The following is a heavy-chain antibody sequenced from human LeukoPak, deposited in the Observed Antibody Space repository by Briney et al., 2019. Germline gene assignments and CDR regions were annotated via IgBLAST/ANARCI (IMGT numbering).Heavy chain of an antibody. CDR3: ARDDEGIAAGDDAFDV. CDR1: GGTFSSYA. J-gene: IGHJ3*01. CDR2: IIPIFGTT. Sequence: GASVKVSCKASGGTFSSYAISWVRQAPGQGLEWMGGIIPIFGTTNYAQKFQGRVTITADESTSTAYMELCSLRSEDTAVYYCARDDEGIAAGDDAFDVWGQGTMVTVSS. V-gene: IGHV1-69*13. D-gene: IGHD6-13*01.